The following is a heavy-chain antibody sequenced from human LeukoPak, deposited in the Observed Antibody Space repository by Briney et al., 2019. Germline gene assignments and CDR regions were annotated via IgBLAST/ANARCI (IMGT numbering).Heavy chain of an antibody. J-gene: IGHJ4*02. CDR3: AIDSGPLTSPAPFDY. D-gene: IGHD2-2*01. CDR2: ISSSGGGA. V-gene: IGHV3-23*01. Sequence: GGSLRLSCAASGFTFSRYAMSWVRQAPGKGLEWVSVISSSGGGAAYADSVKGRFTISRDNSKNTLYLQMSSLRAEDTAVYYCAIDSGPLTSPAPFDYWGQGTLVTVSS. CDR1: GFTFSRYA.